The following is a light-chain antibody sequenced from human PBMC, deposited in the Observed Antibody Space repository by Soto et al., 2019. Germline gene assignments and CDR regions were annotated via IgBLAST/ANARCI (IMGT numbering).Light chain of an antibody. J-gene: IGKJ1*01. V-gene: IGKV3-15*01. CDR1: QSVSNK. CDR2: AAD. Sequence: EVVMRQSPATLSVSPGETATLSCRASQSVSNKLAWYQQRPGQAPRLLIYAADTRATGIPDRFSGSGSGREFTLTISSLQSEDFAVYYCQQYNNLPPWTFGQGTKVEVK. CDR3: QQYNNLPPWT.